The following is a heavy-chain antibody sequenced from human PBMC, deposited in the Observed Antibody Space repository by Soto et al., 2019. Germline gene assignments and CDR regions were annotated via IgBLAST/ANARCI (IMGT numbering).Heavy chain of an antibody. CDR3: AREGDYGDYGYYFDY. CDR2: ISYDGSNK. D-gene: IGHD4-17*01. CDR1: GFTFSSYA. J-gene: IGHJ4*02. V-gene: IGHV3-30-3*01. Sequence: SLRLSCAASGFTFSSYAMHWVRQAPGKGLEWVAVISYDGSNKYYADSVKGRFTISRDNSKNTLYLQMNSLRAEDTAVYYCAREGDYGDYGYYFDYWGQGTLVTAPQ.